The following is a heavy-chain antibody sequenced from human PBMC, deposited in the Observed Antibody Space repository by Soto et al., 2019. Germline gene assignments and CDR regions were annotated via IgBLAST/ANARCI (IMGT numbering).Heavy chain of an antibody. J-gene: IGHJ4*02. CDR3: ARRGGGVVLAATTPFDY. CDR2: IYHSGST. CDR1: SGSISTANW. V-gene: IGHV4-4*02. D-gene: IGHD2-15*01. Sequence: SETLSLTCTVSSGSISTANWWSWVRQPPGGGLEWIGEIYHSGSTNYSLSLKSRVTLSVDTSKNQFSLSLMSVTAADSAIYYCARRGGGVVLAATTPFDYWGQGALVTVSS.